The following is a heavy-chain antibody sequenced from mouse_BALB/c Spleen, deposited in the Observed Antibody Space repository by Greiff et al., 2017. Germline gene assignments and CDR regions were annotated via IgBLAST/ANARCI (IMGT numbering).Heavy chain of an antibody. CDR3: ARSGYYGNYVYAMDY. CDR2: IDPENGNT. Sequence: LVESGAELVRPGALVKLSCKASGFNINDYYMHWVKQRPEQGLEWIGWIDPENGNTKYDPKFQGKASITADTSSNTAYLQLSSLTSEDTAVYYCARSGYYGNYVYAMDYWGQGTSVTVSS. V-gene: IGHV14-1*02. J-gene: IGHJ4*01. CDR1: GFNINDYY. D-gene: IGHD2-1*01.